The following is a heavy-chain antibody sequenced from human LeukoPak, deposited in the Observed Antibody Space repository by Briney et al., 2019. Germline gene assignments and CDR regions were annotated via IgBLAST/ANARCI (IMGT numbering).Heavy chain of an antibody. D-gene: IGHD6-13*01. CDR3: ARSITSSWYGDFQH. Sequence: SETLSLTCTVSGGSMSGYFWSWIRQPPGKGLEWIGYIYYSGSTNYNPSLKSRVTTSVDTSKNQFSLKLSSVTAADTAVYYCARSITSSWYGDFQHWGQGTLVTVSS. CDR1: GGSMSGYF. V-gene: IGHV4-59*01. J-gene: IGHJ1*01. CDR2: IYYSGST.